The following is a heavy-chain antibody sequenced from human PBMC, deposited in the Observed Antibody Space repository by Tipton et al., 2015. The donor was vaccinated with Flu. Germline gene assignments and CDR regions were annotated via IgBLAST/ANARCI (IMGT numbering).Heavy chain of an antibody. Sequence: TLSLTCTVSGASIGDGGYYWGWVRQRPGKGLEWLGHIYYSGTTYYNPSLMSRISISVDTSKNQFSLRLRSVTAADTAMYYCVRDYHGYGIDAFDIWGHGTLVPVSS. V-gene: IGHV4-31*03. J-gene: IGHJ3*02. CDR1: GASIGDGGYY. CDR3: VRDYHGYGIDAFDI. CDR2: IYYSGTT. D-gene: IGHD5-12*01.